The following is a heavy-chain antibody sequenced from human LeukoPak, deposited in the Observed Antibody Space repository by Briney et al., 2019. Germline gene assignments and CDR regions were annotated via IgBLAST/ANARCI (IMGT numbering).Heavy chain of an antibody. J-gene: IGHJ4*02. CDR3: ARESAVTGKPPSFDY. CDR2: ISRSSHTI. D-gene: IGHD2-21*02. Sequence: GGSLRLSRAASGFTFSDHEMNWVRQAPGKGLEWLSYISRSSHTIFYADSVKGRFTISRDNAKNSLNLQMNSLRAEDTAVYYCARESAVTGKPPSFDYWGQGTLVTVSS. V-gene: IGHV3-48*03. CDR1: GFTFSDHE.